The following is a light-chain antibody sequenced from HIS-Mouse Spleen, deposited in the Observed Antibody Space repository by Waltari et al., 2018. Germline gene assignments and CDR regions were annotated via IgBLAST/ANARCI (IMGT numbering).Light chain of an antibody. Sequence: SYVLTQPPSVSVAPGKTARITCGGNNIGSKSVNWYQQKPGQAPVLVVYDDIDRPSGIPERFSGSNSGNTATLTISRVEAGEEADYYCQVWDSSSDHVVSGGGTKLTVL. J-gene: IGLJ2*01. CDR3: QVWDSSSDHVV. CDR1: NIGSKS. V-gene: IGLV3-21*03. CDR2: DDI.